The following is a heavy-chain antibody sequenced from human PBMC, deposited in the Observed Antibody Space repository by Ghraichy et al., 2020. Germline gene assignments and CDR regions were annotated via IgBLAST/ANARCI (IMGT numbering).Heavy chain of an antibody. V-gene: IGHV4-59*01. CDR2: IDYSGST. J-gene: IGHJ3*01. CDR1: GDSISTYY. CDR3: AGAGSGYSFSV. Sequence: SETLSLTCTVSGDSISTYYWSWIRQPQGQGQEWICYIDYSGSTNYNSYLKSRVTISIDTSKHQFSLQLTLVTAADTAVYYCAGAGSGYSFSVWGHGTMVTGSP. D-gene: IGHD3-22*01.